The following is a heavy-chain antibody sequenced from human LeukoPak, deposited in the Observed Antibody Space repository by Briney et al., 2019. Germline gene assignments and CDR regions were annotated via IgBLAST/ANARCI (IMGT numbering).Heavy chain of an antibody. CDR2: INPSSGGT. J-gene: IGHJ4*02. D-gene: IGHD3-22*01. CDR1: GYTFTGYY. CDR3: ARDRVYYDSSGYYDY. Sequence: ASVKVSCKASGYTFTGYYMHWVRQAPGQGLEWMGWINPSSGGTNYAQKFQGRVTMTRDTSISTAYMELSRLRSDDTAVYYCARDRVYYDSSGYYDYWGQGTLVTVSS. V-gene: IGHV1-2*02.